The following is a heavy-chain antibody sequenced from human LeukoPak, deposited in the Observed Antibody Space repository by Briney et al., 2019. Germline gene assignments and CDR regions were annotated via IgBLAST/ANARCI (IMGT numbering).Heavy chain of an antibody. V-gene: IGHV1-2*02. Sequence: ASVKVSCKASGYTFTGQYLYWARQTPGQGLEWMGWINPKTGDTDSAQNFQGRVTMTRGTSITTVYMELSSLTSDDTAVYYCARGYYGMDVWGQGTTVTASS. CDR1: GYTFTGQY. CDR2: INPKTGDT. J-gene: IGHJ6*02. CDR3: ARGYYGMDV.